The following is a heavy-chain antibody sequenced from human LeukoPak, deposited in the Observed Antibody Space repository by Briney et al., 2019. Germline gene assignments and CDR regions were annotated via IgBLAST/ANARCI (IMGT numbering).Heavy chain of an antibody. Sequence: GGSLRLSCAGSGFTFKTYTLNWVRQAPGGGLEWVSGIYGSGDGPHYADSVKGRFTISRDNSRNILYLQMNSLRAEDTAIYYCAKDKVPDGRWDIDYWGQGTPVTVS. D-gene: IGHD1-26*01. CDR3: AKDKVPDGRWDIDY. J-gene: IGHJ4*02. V-gene: IGHV3-23*01. CDR2: IYGSGDGP. CDR1: GFTFKTYT.